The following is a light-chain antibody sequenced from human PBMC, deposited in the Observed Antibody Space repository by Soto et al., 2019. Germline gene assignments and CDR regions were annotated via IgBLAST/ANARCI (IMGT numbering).Light chain of an antibody. Sequence: ERVMTQSPATLSVAPGARATLSCRASQSVSSNLAWYQQKPGQAPRLLIYHASTRATGIPARFSGSGSGTEFTLTIASLQYEDFAVYYCQQYDNWPPWTFGQGTKVEIK. CDR1: QSVSSN. J-gene: IGKJ1*01. V-gene: IGKV3-15*01. CDR3: QQYDNWPPWT. CDR2: HAS.